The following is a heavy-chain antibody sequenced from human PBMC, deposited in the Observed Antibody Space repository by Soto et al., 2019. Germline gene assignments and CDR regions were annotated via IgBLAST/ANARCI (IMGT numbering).Heavy chain of an antibody. J-gene: IGHJ4*02. D-gene: IGHD3-9*01. CDR2: VFSSVSA. V-gene: IGHV4-4*07. CDR3: ARDGMMTGDT. CDR1: GGSVRSYS. Sequence: SDKLSHTYIVSGGSVRSYSWSWVRQPANKGLEWIGRVFSSVSATYNPSLKSRVTITMDTPENRISLKLDSVTAADSAVYYCARDGMMTGDTWCPGTVVT.